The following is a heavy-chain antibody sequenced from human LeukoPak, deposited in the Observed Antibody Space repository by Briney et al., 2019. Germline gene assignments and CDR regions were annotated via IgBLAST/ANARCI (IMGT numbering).Heavy chain of an antibody. D-gene: IGHD5-24*01. CDR3: AREPGVGCNYTGY. CDR1: GFTVSSNY. J-gene: IGHJ4*02. Sequence: GGSLRLSCAASGFTVSSNYMSWVRQAPGKGLEWVSVIYSGGSTYYADSVKGRFTISRDNSKNTLYLQMNSLRAEDTAVYYCAREPGVGCNYTGYWGQGTLVTVSS. CDR2: IYSGGST. V-gene: IGHV3-53*01.